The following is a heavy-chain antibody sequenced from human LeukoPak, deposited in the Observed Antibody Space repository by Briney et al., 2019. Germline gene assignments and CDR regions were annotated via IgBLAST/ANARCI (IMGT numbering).Heavy chain of an antibody. J-gene: IGHJ4*02. CDR1: GFTFSTYS. CDR3: ASLRVVAAAPGNDY. Sequence: GGSLRLSCAASGFTFSTYSMNWVRQAPGKGLEWVSYISSSSTTIYYADSVKGRFTISRDNAKNSLYLQMNSLRAEDTAVYYCASLRVVAAAPGNDYWGQGTLVTVSS. V-gene: IGHV3-48*04. CDR2: ISSSSTTI. D-gene: IGHD2-15*01.